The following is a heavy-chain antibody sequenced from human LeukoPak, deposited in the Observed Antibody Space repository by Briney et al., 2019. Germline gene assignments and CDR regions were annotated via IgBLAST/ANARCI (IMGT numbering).Heavy chain of an antibody. CDR3: ARDTDSSGYAPDFQH. V-gene: IGHV4-38-2*02. J-gene: IGHJ1*01. CDR1: GGSISSGYY. D-gene: IGHD3-22*01. Sequence: SETLSLTCTVSGGSISSGYYWGWIRQPPGKGLEWIGSIYHSGSTYYNPSLKSRVTISVDTSKNQFSLKLSSVTAADTAVYYCARDTDSSGYAPDFQHWGQGTLVTVSS. CDR2: IYHSGST.